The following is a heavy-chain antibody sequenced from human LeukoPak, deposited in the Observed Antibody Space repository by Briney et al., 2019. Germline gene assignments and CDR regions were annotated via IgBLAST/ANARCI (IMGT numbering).Heavy chain of an antibody. CDR2: ISGSGGST. D-gene: IGHD2-2*01. J-gene: IGHJ4*02. CDR1: GFTFSSYA. V-gene: IGHV3-23*01. Sequence: PGGSLRLSCAASGFTFSSYAMSWVRQAPGKGLEWVSTISGSGGSTYYADSVKGRITISRDNSKNTLYLQMNSLRAEDTAIYYYAKVSRDIVVLPAAIRGYYFDYWGQGTLVTVSS. CDR3: AKVSRDIVVLPAAIRGYYFDY.